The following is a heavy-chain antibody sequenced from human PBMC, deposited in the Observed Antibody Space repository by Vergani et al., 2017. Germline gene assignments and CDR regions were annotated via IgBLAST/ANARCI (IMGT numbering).Heavy chain of an antibody. J-gene: IGHJ6*03. D-gene: IGHD6-13*01. CDR2: ITPIFGTA. CDR3: ARGAAAGKGGYYYYYYMDV. V-gene: IGHV1-69*01. CDR1: GGTFSSYA. Sequence: QVQLVQSGAEVKKPGSSVKVSCKASGGTFSSYAISWVRQAPGQGLEWMGGITPIFGTANYAQKFQGRVTITADESTSTAYMELSSLRSEDTAVYYCARGAAAGKGGYYYYYYMDVWGKGTTVTVSS.